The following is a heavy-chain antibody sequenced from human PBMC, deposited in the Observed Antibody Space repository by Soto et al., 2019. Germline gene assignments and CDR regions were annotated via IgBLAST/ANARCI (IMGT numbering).Heavy chain of an antibody. CDR1: GFAFSGHT. CDR3: ARGYCTGGICYGMDV. V-gene: IGHV3-48*02. CDR2: IGDTTSSI. D-gene: IGHD2-8*02. J-gene: IGHJ6*02. Sequence: PGGSLRLSCAASGFAFSGHTMNWVRKAPGKGLEWVSYIGDTTSSIYYADSVKGRFIISRDNARNSLFLQMNSLRDDDTAVYYCARGYCTGGICYGMDVWGQGTTVTVSS.